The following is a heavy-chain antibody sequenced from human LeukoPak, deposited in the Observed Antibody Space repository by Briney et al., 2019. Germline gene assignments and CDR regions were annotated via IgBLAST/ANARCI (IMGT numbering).Heavy chain of an antibody. CDR2: IKQDGSEK. V-gene: IGHV3-7*01. Sequence: PGGSLRLSCAASGFSFGSYAMDWVRQAPGKGLEWVANIKQDGSEKYYVDSVKGRFTISRDNAKNSLYLQMNSLRAEDTAVYYCARNRYAAMAPSYWGQGTLVTVSS. CDR3: ARNRYAAMAPSY. CDR1: GFSFGSYA. J-gene: IGHJ4*02. D-gene: IGHD5-18*01.